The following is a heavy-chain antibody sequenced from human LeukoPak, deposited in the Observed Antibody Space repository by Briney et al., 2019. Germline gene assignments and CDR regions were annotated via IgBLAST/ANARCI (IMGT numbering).Heavy chain of an antibody. CDR1: GGSIDSYY. CDR3: ARDRWPAAMGGYYYYYMDV. V-gene: IGHV4-4*07. CDR2: IYSSGST. D-gene: IGHD2-2*01. Sequence: SETLSLTCTASGGSIDSYYWSWIRQPAGKGLEWIGRIYSSGSTNYNPSLKSRVTISVDKSKNQFSLKLTSVIAADTAVYYCARDRWPAAMGGYYYYYMDVWGKGTTVTVSS. J-gene: IGHJ6*03.